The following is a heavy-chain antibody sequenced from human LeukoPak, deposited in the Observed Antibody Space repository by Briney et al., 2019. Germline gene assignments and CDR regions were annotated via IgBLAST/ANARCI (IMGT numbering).Heavy chain of an antibody. CDR1: GFTFSSYG. V-gene: IGHV3-30*02. CDR3: AKDRASGYSYGYVDY. J-gene: IGHJ4*02. D-gene: IGHD5-18*01. Sequence: GGSLRLSCAASGFTFSSYGMHWVRQAPGKGREWVAFIRYDGSNKYYADSVKGRFTISRDNSKNTLYLQMNSLRAEDTAVYYCAKDRASGYSYGYVDYWGQGTLVTVSS. CDR2: IRYDGSNK.